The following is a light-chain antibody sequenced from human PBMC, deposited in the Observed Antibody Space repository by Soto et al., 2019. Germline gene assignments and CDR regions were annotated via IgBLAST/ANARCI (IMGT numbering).Light chain of an antibody. CDR1: QSVSSN. Sequence: EIEMTQSPATLSVSPGERATLSCRASQSVSSNLAWYQQKPGQAPRLLIYGASTRATGIPARFSGSGSGTEFTLTISSLQSEDFAVYYCQQYNNWPPLMYTFGQGTKLEIK. CDR3: QQYNNWPPLMYT. V-gene: IGKV3-15*01. CDR2: GAS. J-gene: IGKJ2*01.